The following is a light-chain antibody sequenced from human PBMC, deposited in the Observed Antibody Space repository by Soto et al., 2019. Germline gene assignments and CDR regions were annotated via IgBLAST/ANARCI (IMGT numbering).Light chain of an antibody. CDR3: QQYNKWPLT. J-gene: IGKJ4*01. V-gene: IGKV3-15*01. Sequence: EIVMTQSPGTLSVSPGERATLPCRASQSVSSNLAWYQQKPGQAPRLLIYVASTRATGIPARFSGSGSGTEFTLTISSLQSEDFAVYYCQQYNKWPLTFGGGTKVEIK. CDR1: QSVSSN. CDR2: VAS.